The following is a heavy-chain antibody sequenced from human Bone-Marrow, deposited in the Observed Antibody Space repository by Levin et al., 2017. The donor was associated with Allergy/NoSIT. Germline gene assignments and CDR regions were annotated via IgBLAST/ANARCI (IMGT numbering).Heavy chain of an antibody. CDR2: ITSSSSNM. Sequence: PGESLKISCAASGFAFSSYSMDWVRQAPGKGLEWVSYITSSSSNMYYADSVKGRFTISRDNSKNSLYLQMNSLRDEDTAVYYCAARSQGRRDFGIWGQGTMVTVSS. J-gene: IGHJ3*02. D-gene: IGHD3-10*01. V-gene: IGHV3-48*02. CDR3: AARSQGRRDFGI. CDR1: GFAFSSYS.